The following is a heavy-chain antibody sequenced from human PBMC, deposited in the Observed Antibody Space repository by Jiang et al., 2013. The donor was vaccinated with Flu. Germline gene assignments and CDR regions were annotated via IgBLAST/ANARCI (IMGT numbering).Heavy chain of an antibody. V-gene: IGHV1-3*01. Sequence: GAEVKIPGASVKVSCKASGYTFINYAIHWVRQAPGQRLEWMGWINPANGNTKYSQNWAGRVTFTRDTSATTVYMDLSSLRSEDTAVYYCARQNVQNNGWTIEYWGQGALVTVSS. CDR2: INPANGNT. CDR1: GYTFINYA. CDR3: ARQNVQNNGWTIEY. D-gene: IGHD6-19*01. J-gene: IGHJ4*02.